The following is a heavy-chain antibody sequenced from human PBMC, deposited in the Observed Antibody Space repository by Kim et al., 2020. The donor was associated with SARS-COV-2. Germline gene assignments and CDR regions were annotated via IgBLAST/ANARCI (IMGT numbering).Heavy chain of an antibody. V-gene: IGHV3-15*01. CDR2: IKSKTDGGTT. J-gene: IGHJ6*02. D-gene: IGHD3-9*01. CDR1: GFTFSNAW. Sequence: GGSLRLSCAASGFTFSNAWMSWVRQAPGKGLEWVGRIKSKTDGGTTDYAAPVKGRFTISRDDSKNTLYLQMNSLKTEDTAVYYCTTVLRYFDWTIIGDYYYYYGMDVWGQGTKVPVSS. CDR3: TTVLRYFDWTIIGDYYYYYGMDV.